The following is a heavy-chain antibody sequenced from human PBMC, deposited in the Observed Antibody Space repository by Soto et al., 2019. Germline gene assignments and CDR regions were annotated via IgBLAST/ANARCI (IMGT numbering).Heavy chain of an antibody. CDR2: IYYSGDT. V-gene: IGHV4-59*01. CDR1: GGSISTYY. D-gene: IGHD2-2*01. Sequence: GTLSLTCTVSGGSISTYYWSWIRQPPGKGLEWIGYIYYSGDTNYNPSLKSRVTISVDTSKNQFSLKLRSVTAADTAVYYCARIPVVVPAAISGGSDYYYGMDVWGQGTTVTVSS. J-gene: IGHJ6*02. CDR3: ARIPVVVPAAISGGSDYYYGMDV.